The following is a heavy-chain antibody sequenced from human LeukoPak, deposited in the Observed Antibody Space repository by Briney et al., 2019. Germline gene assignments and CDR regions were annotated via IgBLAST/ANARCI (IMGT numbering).Heavy chain of an antibody. V-gene: IGHV3-48*01. D-gene: IGHD5-12*01. CDR2: IRYTSET. Sequence: GGSLRLSCAASGFILSQYGFNWVRQAPGKGLEWVSHIRYTSETFYADSVEGRFTISRDHARNSLYLQMNNLRGEDTAINYCARDAGNSGYGCDLWGQGTLVTVSS. J-gene: IGHJ5*02. CDR1: GFILSQYG. CDR3: ARDAGNSGYGCDL.